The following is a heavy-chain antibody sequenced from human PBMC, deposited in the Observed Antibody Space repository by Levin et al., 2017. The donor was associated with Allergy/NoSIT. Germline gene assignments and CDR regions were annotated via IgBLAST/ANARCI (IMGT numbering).Heavy chain of an antibody. CDR2: INYRGVT. Sequence: PSETLSLTCSVSGGSVSSGTYYWSWIRRPPGKGLEWIGYINYRGVTKYNPSLKSRVTISVDTSKNEFSLKVTSVTAADTAVYYCARNRIIVSGGNDNYYGMDGWGQGTTVTVSS. CDR3: ARNRIIVSGGNDNYYGMDG. CDR1: GGSVSSGTYY. J-gene: IGHJ6*02. D-gene: IGHD5/OR15-5a*01. V-gene: IGHV4-61*01.